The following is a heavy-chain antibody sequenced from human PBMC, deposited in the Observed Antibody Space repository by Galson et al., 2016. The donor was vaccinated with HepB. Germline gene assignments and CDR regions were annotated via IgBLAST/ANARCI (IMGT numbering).Heavy chain of an antibody. CDR1: GFTFTNHP. CDR3: AKEPQVHWFEN. J-gene: IGHJ5*02. V-gene: IGHV3-23*01. Sequence: SLRLSCAASGFTFTNHPMTWVRQAPGKGLEWVATIKPGAGNRYYADSVEGRFTISSDNSKNTVYLQMNSLRTEDTAVYFCAKEPQVHWFENWGQGTSVTVSS. D-gene: IGHD2-2*01. CDR2: IKPGAGNR.